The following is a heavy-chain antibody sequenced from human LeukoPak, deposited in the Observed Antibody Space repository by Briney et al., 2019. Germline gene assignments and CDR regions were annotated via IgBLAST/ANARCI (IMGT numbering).Heavy chain of an antibody. D-gene: IGHD3-10*01. CDR2: IWYDGSNK. Sequence: GGSLRLSCAASGFTFSSYAMHWVRQAPGKGLEWVAVIWYDGSNKYYVDSVKGRFTISRDNSKNTLYLQMNSLRAEDTAVYYCARGGVRGVYAFDIWGQGTMVTVSS. CDR3: ARGGVRGVYAFDI. J-gene: IGHJ3*02. CDR1: GFTFSSYA. V-gene: IGHV3-33*01.